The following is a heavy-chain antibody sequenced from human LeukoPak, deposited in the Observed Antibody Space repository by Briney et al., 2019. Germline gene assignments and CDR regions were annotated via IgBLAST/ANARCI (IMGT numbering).Heavy chain of an antibody. CDR2: IFSSSTYI. CDR3: ARGRYCGMDV. V-gene: IGHV3-21*01. CDR1: GFTFSTYT. Sequence: GGSLRLSCAASGFTFSTYTMNWVRQAPGKGLEWVSSIFSSSTYIYDADSVKGRFTISRDSAKNTLYLQMNSLRAEDTAVYYCARGRYCGMDVWGQGTTVTVSS. J-gene: IGHJ6*02.